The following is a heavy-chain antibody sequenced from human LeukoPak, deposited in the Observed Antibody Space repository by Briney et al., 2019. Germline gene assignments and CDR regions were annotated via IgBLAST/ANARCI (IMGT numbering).Heavy chain of an antibody. Sequence: PGGSLRLSCAASGFTFSSYAMSRVRQAPGKGLEWVSAISGSGGSTYYADSVKGRFTISRDNSKNTLYLQMNSLRAEDTAVYYCAKYVYIVATIGIDYWGQGTLVTVSS. D-gene: IGHD5-12*01. V-gene: IGHV3-23*01. CDR2: ISGSGGST. CDR3: AKYVYIVATIGIDY. CDR1: GFTFSSYA. J-gene: IGHJ4*02.